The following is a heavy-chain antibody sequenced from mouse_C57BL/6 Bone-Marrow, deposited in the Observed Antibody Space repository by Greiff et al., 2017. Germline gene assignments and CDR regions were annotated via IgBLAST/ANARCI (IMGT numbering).Heavy chain of an antibody. Sequence: QVQLQQPGAELVKPGASVKMSCKASGYTFTSYWITWVKQRPGQGLEWIGDIYPGSGSTNYNEKFKSKVTLTVDPSSSTAYMQLSSLTSEDSAVYYCARNVYYYGRGYWYFDVWGTGTTVTVSS. V-gene: IGHV1-55*01. D-gene: IGHD1-1*01. CDR3: ARNVYYYGRGYWYFDV. CDR1: GYTFTSYW. CDR2: IYPGSGST. J-gene: IGHJ1*03.